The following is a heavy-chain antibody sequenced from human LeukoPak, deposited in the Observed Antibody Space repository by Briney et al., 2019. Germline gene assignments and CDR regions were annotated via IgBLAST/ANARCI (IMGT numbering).Heavy chain of an antibody. CDR1: GFEFSSHC. Sequence: PGGSLRLSCAVSGFEFSSHCMGWVRQAPGKGLEWVAHIYQDGSEKFYVDSVKGRFTISRDNARNSLSLQMNSLRAEDTAVYYCARYVINFGGAQFGDVFDIWGQGTPVIVSS. D-gene: IGHD3-16*01. V-gene: IGHV3-7*01. CDR2: IYQDGSEK. CDR3: ARYVINFGGAQFGDVFDI. J-gene: IGHJ3*02.